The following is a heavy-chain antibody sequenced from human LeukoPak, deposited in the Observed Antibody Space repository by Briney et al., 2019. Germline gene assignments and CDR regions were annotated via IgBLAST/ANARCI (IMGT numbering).Heavy chain of an antibody. CDR3: AKGGKWDVTPFDY. CDR1: GFTFSSYP. J-gene: IGHJ4*02. V-gene: IGHV3-23*01. D-gene: IGHD1-26*01. Sequence: PGGSLRLSCVVSGFTFSSYPMSWVRQAPGKGLEWVSVISESGDVTHYADSMKGRFTISRDNSKSTLYLQVNSLRAEDTAVYYCAKGGKWDVTPFDYWGQGTLVTVSS. CDR2: ISESGDVT.